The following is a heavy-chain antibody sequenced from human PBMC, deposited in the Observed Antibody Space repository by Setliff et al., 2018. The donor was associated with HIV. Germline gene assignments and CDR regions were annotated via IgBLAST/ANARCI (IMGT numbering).Heavy chain of an antibody. CDR3: VPQGPGPGSGWWRNWFDP. CDR1: GFTFSGNW. D-gene: IGHD6-19*01. CDR2: INQDESQK. V-gene: IGHV3-7*03. J-gene: IGHJ5*02. Sequence: GESLKISCAASGFTFSGNWMSWVRQAPGKGLEWVANINQDESQKYYVGSVKGRFTISRDNAKNSLFLQMNSLRVKDTAVYFCVPQGPGPGSGWWRNWFDPWGQGTLVTVS.